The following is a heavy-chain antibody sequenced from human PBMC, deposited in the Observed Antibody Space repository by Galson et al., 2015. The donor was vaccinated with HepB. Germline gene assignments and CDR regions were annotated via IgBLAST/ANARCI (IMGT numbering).Heavy chain of an antibody. CDR2: INHSGST. Sequence: SETLSLTCAVYGGSFSGYYWSWIRQPPGKGLEWIGEINHSGSTNYNPSLKSRVTISVDTSKNQFSLKLSSVTAADTAVYYCARGKGYSSSWYFYWGQGTLVTVSS. V-gene: IGHV4-34*01. J-gene: IGHJ4*02. CDR3: ARGKGYSSSWYFY. CDR1: GGSFSGYY. D-gene: IGHD6-13*01.